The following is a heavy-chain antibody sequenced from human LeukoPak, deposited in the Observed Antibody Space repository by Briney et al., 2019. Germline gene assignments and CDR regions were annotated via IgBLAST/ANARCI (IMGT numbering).Heavy chain of an antibody. J-gene: IGHJ4*02. CDR2: IKQDGSEK. CDR1: GFTFSSYW. Sequence: GGSLRLSCAASGFTFSSYWMSWVRQAPGKGLEWVANIKQDGSEKYYVDSVKSRFTISRDNAKNSLYLQMNSLRAEDTAVYYCAREREFGYFDYWGQGTLVTVSS. V-gene: IGHV3-7*01. CDR3: AREREFGYFDY. D-gene: IGHD3-10*01.